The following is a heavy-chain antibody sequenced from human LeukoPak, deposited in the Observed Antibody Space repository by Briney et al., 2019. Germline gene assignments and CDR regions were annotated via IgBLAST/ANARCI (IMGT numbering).Heavy chain of an antibody. D-gene: IGHD1-26*01. CDR2: ITGGGGNT. J-gene: IGHJ6*03. CDR1: GFTFASYA. V-gene: IGHV3-23*01. CDR3: AKAGARDLYYYYYMDV. Sequence: PGGSLRLSCAAPGFTFASYAMSWVRQAPGKGLEWVSGITGGGGNTYYADSVKGRFTISRDTSKNTLYLQMNSLRAEDTAVYYCAKAGARDLYYYYYMDVWGKGTTVTVSS.